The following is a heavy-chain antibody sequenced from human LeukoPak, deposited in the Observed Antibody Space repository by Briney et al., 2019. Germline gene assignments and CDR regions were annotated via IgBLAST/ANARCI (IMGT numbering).Heavy chain of an antibody. Sequence: PGGSLRLSCAASGFTVSDNYMTWVRQAPGKGLEWVSSIYNTGATHYAESVKGRFTISRDNSKNTLCLQMNSLRAEDTAVYYCAKVYYDSSGYPDYWGQGTLVTVSS. J-gene: IGHJ4*02. CDR2: IYNTGAT. CDR1: GFTVSDNY. V-gene: IGHV3-53*01. CDR3: AKVYYDSSGYPDY. D-gene: IGHD3-22*01.